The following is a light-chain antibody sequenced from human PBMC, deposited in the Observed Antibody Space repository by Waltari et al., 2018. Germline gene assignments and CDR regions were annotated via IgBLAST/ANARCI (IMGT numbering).Light chain of an antibody. Sequence: QSALTQPPSASGSPGQSVTISCTGTSSDVGGYSYVSWYQQHPGKAPKLIIFEVFQRPAGVPDRFSGSKSGNTASLTVSGLQAEDEADYYCSSYAGSNNVVCGGGTKLTVL. CDR2: EVF. CDR1: SSDVGGYSY. CDR3: SSYAGSNNVV. J-gene: IGLJ2*01. V-gene: IGLV2-8*01.